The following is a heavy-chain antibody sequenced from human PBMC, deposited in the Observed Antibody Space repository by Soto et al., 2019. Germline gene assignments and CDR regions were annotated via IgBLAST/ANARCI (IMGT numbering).Heavy chain of an antibody. D-gene: IGHD3-22*01. J-gene: IGHJ6*02. CDR2: IDPSDSYT. V-gene: IGHV5-10-1*01. Sequence: PGESLKISCKGSGYSFTSYWISWVRQMPGKGLEWMGRIDPSDSYTNYSPSFQGHVTISADKSISTAYLRWSSLKASDTAMYYCARLNYYDSSEGYYGMDVWGQGTTVTVSS. CDR1: GYSFTSYW. CDR3: ARLNYYDSSEGYYGMDV.